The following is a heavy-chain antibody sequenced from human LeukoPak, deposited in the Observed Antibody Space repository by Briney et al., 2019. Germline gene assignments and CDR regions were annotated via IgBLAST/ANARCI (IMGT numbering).Heavy chain of an antibody. D-gene: IGHD2-2*03. CDR2: IWYGGSNK. Sequence: GGSLRLSCAASGFTFSNYGMHWVRQAPGKGLEWVAVIWYGGSNKYYADSVKGRFTISRDNSKNTLYLQMNSLGAEDTAVYYCARDGYCSTTTCYVRLDYWGQGTLVTVSS. J-gene: IGHJ4*02. V-gene: IGHV3-33*08. CDR3: ARDGYCSTTTCYVRLDY. CDR1: GFTFSNYG.